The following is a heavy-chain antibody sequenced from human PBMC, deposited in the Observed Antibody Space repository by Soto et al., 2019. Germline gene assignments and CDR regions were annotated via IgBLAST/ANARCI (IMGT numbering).Heavy chain of an antibody. V-gene: IGHV3-30*18. D-gene: IGHD3-3*01. Sequence: QVQLVESGGGVGQPGRSLRLSCAASGFTFSSYGMHWVRQAPGKGLEWVAVISYDGSNKFYADSVKGRFTISRDNSKNTLYLQMNSLRAEDTAVYYCAKEVWSGPMDVWGQGTTVTVSS. J-gene: IGHJ6*02. CDR1: GFTFSSYG. CDR2: ISYDGSNK. CDR3: AKEVWSGPMDV.